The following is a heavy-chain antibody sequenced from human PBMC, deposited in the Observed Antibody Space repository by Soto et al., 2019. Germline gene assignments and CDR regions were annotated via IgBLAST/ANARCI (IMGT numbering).Heavy chain of an antibody. V-gene: IGHV3-48*02. CDR3: ARESRFLEWLSLNWFDP. D-gene: IGHD3-3*01. CDR1: GFTFSSYS. Sequence: GSLRVSCAASGFTFSSYSMNWVRQAPGKGLEWDSYIGSSSSTIYYADSVKGRFTISRDNAKNSLYLQMNSLRDEDTAVYYCARESRFLEWLSLNWFDPWGQGTLVTVSS. J-gene: IGHJ5*02. CDR2: IGSSSSTI.